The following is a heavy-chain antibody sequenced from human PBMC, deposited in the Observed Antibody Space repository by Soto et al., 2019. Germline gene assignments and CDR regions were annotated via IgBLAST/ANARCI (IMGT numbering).Heavy chain of an antibody. CDR1: GFTFNTYS. CDR3: ARDMCLNWFDS. V-gene: IGHV3-48*01. J-gene: IGHJ5*01. Sequence: EVQLVESGGGLVQPGGSLRLSCAASGFTFNTYSMNWVRQAPGKGLEWISYISSSSSTIYYADSVKGRFTISRDNATKTLYLQTNTLRAEDPAVYYCARDMCLNWFDSWGQGTLVTVSS. CDR2: ISSSSSTI. D-gene: IGHD3-10*02.